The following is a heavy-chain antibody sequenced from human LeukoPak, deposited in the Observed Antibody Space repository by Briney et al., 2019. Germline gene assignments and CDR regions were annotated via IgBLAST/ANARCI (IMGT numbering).Heavy chain of an antibody. CDR3: ARGRKAYRKTPNWFDP. CDR1: AYTFTSYD. CDR2: MNPNSGDT. J-gene: IGHJ5*02. V-gene: IGHV1-8*03. Sequence: EASVKVSCKASAYTFTSYDINWVRQATGQGLEWMGWMNPNSGDTGYAQKCQGRVTITRNTSISKAYMELSSLRSEDTAVYYCARGRKAYRKTPNWFDPWGQGTLVTVSS. D-gene: IGHD3-16*01.